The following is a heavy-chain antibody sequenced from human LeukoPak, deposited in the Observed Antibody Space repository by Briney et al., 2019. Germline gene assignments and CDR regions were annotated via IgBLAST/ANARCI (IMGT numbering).Heavy chain of an antibody. CDR1: GFTFKTYG. CDR3: ARDFAVADGQTATWFDP. J-gene: IGHJ5*02. Sequence: GGSLRLSCAASGFTFKTYGMHWVRRAPGKGLEWVAYIRSDGKYKPCADSVKGRFTISRDNSKNTMYLQMNSLRIDDTAVYFCARDFAVADGQTATWFDPWGQGTLVTVSS. D-gene: IGHD2-21*01. V-gene: IGHV3-30*02. CDR2: IRSDGKYK.